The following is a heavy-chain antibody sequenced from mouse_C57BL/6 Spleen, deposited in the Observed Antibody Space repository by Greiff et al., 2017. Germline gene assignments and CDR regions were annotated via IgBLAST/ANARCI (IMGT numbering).Heavy chain of an antibody. J-gene: IGHJ2*01. CDR2: IHPNSGST. CDR3: ARGGNYYGSSLFDY. Sequence: QVQLKQPGAELVKPGASVKLSCKASGYTFTSYWMHWVKQRPGQGLEWIGMIHPNSGSTNYNEKFKSKATLTVDKSSSTAYMQLSSLTSEDSAVYYCARGGNYYGSSLFDYWGQGTTLTVSS. CDR1: GYTFTSYW. D-gene: IGHD1-1*01. V-gene: IGHV1-64*01.